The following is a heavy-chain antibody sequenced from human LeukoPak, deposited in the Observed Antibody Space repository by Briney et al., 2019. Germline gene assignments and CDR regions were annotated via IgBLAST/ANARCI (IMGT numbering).Heavy chain of an antibody. V-gene: IGHV1-46*01. D-gene: IGHD1-7*01. CDR2: INPSSGSP. J-gene: IGHJ5*02. CDR3: ARDRGRTMLVDH. Sequence: APVKVSCKASGYTFTSNYMHWVRQAPGQGLEWMGMINPSSGSPRYAKTVQGRVTMTRDTSTSTVYMEMSSLRSEDTAVYYCARDRGRTMLVDHWGQGTLVTVSS. CDR1: GYTFTSNY.